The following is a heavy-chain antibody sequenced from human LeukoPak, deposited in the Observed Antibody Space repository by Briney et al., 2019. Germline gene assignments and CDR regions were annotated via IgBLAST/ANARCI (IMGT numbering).Heavy chain of an antibody. V-gene: IGHV1-18*01. CDR3: ARSFVPYDSNRWYGFDP. Sequence: ASVKVSCKASGYTFISYGITWVRQAPGQGLEWMGWISAYNSNTNYAQKLQGRVTMTTDTSTSTAYMELRSLRSDDTAVYYCARSFVPYDSNRWYGFDPWGQGTLVTVSS. CDR2: ISAYNSNT. J-gene: IGHJ5*02. CDR1: GYTFISYG. D-gene: IGHD6-13*01.